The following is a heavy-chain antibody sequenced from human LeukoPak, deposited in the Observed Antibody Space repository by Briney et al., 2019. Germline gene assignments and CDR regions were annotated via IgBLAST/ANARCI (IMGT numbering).Heavy chain of an antibody. CDR1: GFAFSSYP. CDR2: ISSDGGST. CDR3: VRESAYYDY. D-gene: IGHD3-3*01. Sequence: GGPLRLPCSASGFAFSSYPMHWVRQAPGKGLEYVSAISSDGGSTYYAGSLKGRFTISRDNSKNTLYLQMSSLRAEDTALYYCVRESAYYDYWGQGTLVTVSS. J-gene: IGHJ4*02. V-gene: IGHV3-64D*09.